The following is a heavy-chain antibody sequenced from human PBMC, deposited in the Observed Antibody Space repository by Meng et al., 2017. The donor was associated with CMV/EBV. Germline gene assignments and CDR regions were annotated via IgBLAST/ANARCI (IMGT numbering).Heavy chain of an antibody. Sequence: ASGSTFTGYYMHWVRQAPRQGLEWMGWINPNSGGTNYAQKFQGRVTMTRDTSISTAYMELSRLRSDDTAVYYCARESNVDTAMVDYWGQGTLVTVSS. CDR3: ARESNVDTAMVDY. D-gene: IGHD5-18*01. J-gene: IGHJ4*02. CDR2: INPNSGGT. CDR1: GSTFTGYY. V-gene: IGHV1-2*02.